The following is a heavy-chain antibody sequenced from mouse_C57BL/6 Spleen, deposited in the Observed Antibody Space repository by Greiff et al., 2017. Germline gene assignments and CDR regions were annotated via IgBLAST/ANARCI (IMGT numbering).Heavy chain of an antibody. V-gene: IGHV1-61*01. CDR2: IYPSDSET. Sequence: QVQLQQPGAELVRPGSSVKLSCKASGYTFTSYWMDWVKQRPGQGLEWIGNIYPSDSETHYNQKFKDKATLTVDKSSSTAYMQLSSLTSEDSAVYYSARSGDWDGDFAYWGQGTLVTVSA. D-gene: IGHD4-1*01. J-gene: IGHJ3*01. CDR1: GYTFTSYW. CDR3: ARSGDWDGDFAY.